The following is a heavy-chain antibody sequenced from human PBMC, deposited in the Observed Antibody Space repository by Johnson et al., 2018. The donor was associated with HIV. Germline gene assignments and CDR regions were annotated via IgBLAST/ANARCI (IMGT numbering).Heavy chain of an antibody. CDR2: IKQDGSEK. CDR1: GFTFSSYW. J-gene: IGHJ3*02. Sequence: VQLVESGGGLVEPGGSLRLSCAASGFTFSSYWMSWVRQAPGKGLEWVGNIKQDGSEKYYVDSVKGRFTISRDTAKNSLYLQMHSLRVEDTAVYYCARDEPYELELRSIHAFDIWGQGTMVTVSS. D-gene: IGHD1-7*01. V-gene: IGHV3-7*05. CDR3: ARDEPYELELRSIHAFDI.